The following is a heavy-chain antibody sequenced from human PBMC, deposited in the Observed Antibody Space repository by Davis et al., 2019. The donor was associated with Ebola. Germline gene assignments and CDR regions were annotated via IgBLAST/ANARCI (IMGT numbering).Heavy chain of an antibody. J-gene: IGHJ4*02. CDR3: ARDHIVGARGG. CDR1: GFTVSSNY. Sequence: GVLKISCAASGFTVSSNYMSWVRQAPGKGLEWVSVIYSGGSTYYADSVKGRFTISRDNSKNTLYLQMNSLRAEDTAVYYCARDHIVGARGGWGQGTLVTVSS. V-gene: IGHV3-53*01. D-gene: IGHD1-26*01. CDR2: IYSGGST.